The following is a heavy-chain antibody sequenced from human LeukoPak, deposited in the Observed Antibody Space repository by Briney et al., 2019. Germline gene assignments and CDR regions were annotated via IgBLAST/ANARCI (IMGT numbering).Heavy chain of an antibody. CDR3: ASHGGQSSAPFIDY. Sequence: PGGSLRLSCAASGFTVSSNYMSWVRQAPGKGLEWVSLNYNGDTTSYSDSVKGRFTISRDNSKNTLYLQMNSLRVEDTAVYYCASHGGQSSAPFIDYWGQGTLVTVSS. J-gene: IGHJ4*02. V-gene: IGHV3-66*04. CDR2: NYNGDTT. D-gene: IGHD3-10*01. CDR1: GFTVSSNY.